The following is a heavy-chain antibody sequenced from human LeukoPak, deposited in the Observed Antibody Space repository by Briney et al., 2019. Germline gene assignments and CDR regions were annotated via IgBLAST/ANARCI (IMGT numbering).Heavy chain of an antibody. D-gene: IGHD3-22*01. J-gene: IGHJ4*02. CDR2: IGSDDKA. CDR1: GFTFSAYA. Sequence: GSLRLSCEASGFTFSAYAMTWVRQAPGKGLEWVSSIGSDDKAHYSESVKGRFAISRDNSKNTLFLQLHNLRLEDTALYYCARDEGDTSGHFSNRPYYFDYWGRGTLVTVSS. V-gene: IGHV3-23*01. CDR3: ARDEGDTSGHFSNRPYYFDY.